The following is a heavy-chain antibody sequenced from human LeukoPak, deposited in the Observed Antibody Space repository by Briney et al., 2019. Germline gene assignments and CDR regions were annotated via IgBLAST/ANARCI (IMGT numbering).Heavy chain of an antibody. D-gene: IGHD6-19*01. V-gene: IGHV3-53*01. Sequence: GGSLRLSCAASGFTVSSNYMSWVRQAPGKGLEWVSVIYSGGSTFYADSVKGRFTISRDNSENTLYLQMNSLRADDTAVYYCGKDAHAGWFKNYYFDPWGQGTLVTVSS. J-gene: IGHJ4*02. CDR3: GKDAHAGWFKNYYFDP. CDR1: GFTVSSNY. CDR2: IYSGGST.